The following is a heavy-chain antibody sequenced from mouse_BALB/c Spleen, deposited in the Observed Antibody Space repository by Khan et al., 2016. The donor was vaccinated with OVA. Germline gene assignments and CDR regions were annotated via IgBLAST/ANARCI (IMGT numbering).Heavy chain of an antibody. V-gene: IGHV1-77*01. D-gene: IGHD1-2*01. CDR3: ARRNYFGYTFAY. CDR1: GYTFTDYY. CDR2: ISPGSGDT. Sequence: QVQLKQSGAELARPGASVKLSCKASGYTFTDYYINWVKQRTGQGLEWIGEISPGSGDTYYNEKFKGKATLTADKSSSTASLQLSSLTSEASAVDFGARRNYFGYTFAYWGQGTLVTVAA. J-gene: IGHJ3*01.